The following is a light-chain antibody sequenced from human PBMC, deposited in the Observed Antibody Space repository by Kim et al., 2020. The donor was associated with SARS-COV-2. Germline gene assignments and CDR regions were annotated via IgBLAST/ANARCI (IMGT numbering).Light chain of an antibody. CDR3: SSFTISSTVV. CDR1: SSDVGVYNF. Sequence: QSALTQPASVSGSPGQSITISCTGTSSDVGVYNFVSWYQQHPGKAPKLMIYEVSNRPSGVPDRFSGSKSGNTASLGISGLQPEDEADYYCSSFTISSTVVFGTGAKVTVL. CDR2: EVS. J-gene: IGLJ1*01. V-gene: IGLV2-14*01.